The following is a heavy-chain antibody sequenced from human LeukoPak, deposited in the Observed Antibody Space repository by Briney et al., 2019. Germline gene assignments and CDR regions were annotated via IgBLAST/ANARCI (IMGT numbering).Heavy chain of an antibody. Sequence: GGSLRLSCTSSGFTFSSYWMSWVRQAPGKGPEWVAHIKENGNEQYYADSVKGRFTISRDNAKNSLYLQMNSLRAEDTAIYYCTRVGYIDEGIDYWGQGTLVTVSS. V-gene: IGHV3-7*04. J-gene: IGHJ4*02. CDR1: GFTFSSYW. CDR2: IKENGNEQ. CDR3: TRVGYIDEGIDY. D-gene: IGHD5-24*01.